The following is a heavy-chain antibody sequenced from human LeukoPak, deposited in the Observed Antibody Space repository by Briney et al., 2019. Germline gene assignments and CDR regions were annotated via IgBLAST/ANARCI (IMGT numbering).Heavy chain of an antibody. CDR2: ITSSSSYI. CDR3: ARGGYGGNSAPPFDY. J-gene: IGHJ4*02. D-gene: IGHD4-23*01. Sequence: GGSLRLSRAASGFTFSSYTMNWVRQAPGKGLSWVSSITSSSSYIYYADSVRGRFTISRDNAKKSLYLQMNSLRAEDTAVYYCARGGYGGNSAPPFDYWGQGTLVTVSS. V-gene: IGHV3-21*01. CDR1: GFTFSSYT.